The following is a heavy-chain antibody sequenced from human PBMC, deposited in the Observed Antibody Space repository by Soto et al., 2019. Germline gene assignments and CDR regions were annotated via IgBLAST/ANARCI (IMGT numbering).Heavy chain of an antibody. CDR2: ISSRGGST. J-gene: IGHJ4*02. V-gene: IGHV3-23*01. Sequence: VQLLESGGGMVQPGGSLRLSCGASGFAFGTYAMNWVRQAPGKGLEWVSGISSRGGSTFYADSVQGRFIISRDNSKSTLYLQMNSLRVEDTAVYYCAKDIVKYTYGACDYWGQGALVTVSS. CDR1: GFAFGTYA. CDR3: AKDIVKYTYGACDY. D-gene: IGHD5-18*01.